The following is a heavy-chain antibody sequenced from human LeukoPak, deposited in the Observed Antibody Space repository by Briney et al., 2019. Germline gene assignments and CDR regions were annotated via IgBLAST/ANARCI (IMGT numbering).Heavy chain of an antibody. D-gene: IGHD6-19*01. V-gene: IGHV3-48*03. J-gene: IGHJ4*02. CDR2: ISSSGSTI. CDR3: ASLGQARYSSFRFDY. CDR1: GFTFSSYE. Sequence: GGSPRLSCAASGFTFSSYEMNWVRQAPGKGLEWVSYISSSGSTIYYADSVKGRFTISRDNAKNSLYLQMNSLRAEDTAVYHCASLGQARYSSFRFDYWGQGTLVTVSS.